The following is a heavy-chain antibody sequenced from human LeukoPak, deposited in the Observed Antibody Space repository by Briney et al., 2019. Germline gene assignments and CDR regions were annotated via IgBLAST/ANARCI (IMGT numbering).Heavy chain of an antibody. CDR1: GGSISSYY. Sequence: PSETLSLTCTVSGGSISSYYWSWIRQPPGKGLEWIGYIYYSGSTNYNPSLKSRVTISVDTSKNQFSLKLSSVTAADTAVYYCAVIVVVVAATSIDYWGQGTLVTVSS. CDR2: IYYSGST. J-gene: IGHJ4*02. V-gene: IGHV4-59*12. D-gene: IGHD2-15*01. CDR3: AVIVVVVAATSIDY.